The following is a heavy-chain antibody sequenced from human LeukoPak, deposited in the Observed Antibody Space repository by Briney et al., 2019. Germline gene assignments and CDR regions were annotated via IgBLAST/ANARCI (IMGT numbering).Heavy chain of an antibody. CDR3: ARGGRLVRGVIEGGDY. CDR2: IIPIFGTA. V-gene: IGHV1-69*13. CDR1: GGTFSSYA. D-gene: IGHD3-10*01. J-gene: IGHJ4*02. Sequence: SVKVSCKASGGTFSSYAISWVRQAPGQGLEWMGGIIPIFGTANYAQKFQGRVTITADESTSTAYMELSRLRSDDTAVYYCARGGRLVRGVIEGGDYWGQGTLVTVSS.